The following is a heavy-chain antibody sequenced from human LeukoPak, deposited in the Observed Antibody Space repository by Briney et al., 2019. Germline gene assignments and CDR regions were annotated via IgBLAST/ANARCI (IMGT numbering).Heavy chain of an antibody. Sequence: GGSLRLSCAASGFTFSDFWMSWVRQAPGKGLEWVANIKQDGSVKYYVDSVKGRFTISRDNAKNSLYLQTNSLRAEDTAVYYCAYRVFARCYGDFFDYWGQGTLVTVSS. J-gene: IGHJ4*02. D-gene: IGHD2-2*01. V-gene: IGHV3-7*05. CDR3: AYRVFARCYGDFFDY. CDR1: GFTFSDFW. CDR2: IKQDGSVK.